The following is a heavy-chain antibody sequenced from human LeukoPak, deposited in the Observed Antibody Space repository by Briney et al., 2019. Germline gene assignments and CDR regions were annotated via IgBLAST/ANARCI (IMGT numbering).Heavy chain of an antibody. V-gene: IGHV3-23*01. Sequence: GGSLRLSCAASGFTFSSYAMSWVRQAPGKGLEWVSAISCSGGSTYYADSVKGRFTISRDNSKNMLYLQMNSLRAEDTAVYYCAKDAILGYCSSTNCPFDPWGQGTLVTVSS. CDR1: GFTFSSYA. CDR2: ISCSGGST. CDR3: AKDAILGYCSSTNCPFDP. J-gene: IGHJ5*02. D-gene: IGHD2-2*01.